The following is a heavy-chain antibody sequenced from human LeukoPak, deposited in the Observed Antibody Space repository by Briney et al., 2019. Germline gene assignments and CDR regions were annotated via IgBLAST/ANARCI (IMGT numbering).Heavy chain of an antibody. D-gene: IGHD4-17*01. CDR2: INHSGST. CDR3: ARGLDGDYDYYYYYGMDV. Sequence: KPSESLSLTCAVYGGSFSGYYWSWIRQPPGKGLEWIGEINHSGSTNYNPSLKSRVTISVDTSKNQFCLKLSSVTAADTAVYYCARGLDGDYDYYYYYGMDVWGQGTTVTVSS. J-gene: IGHJ6*02. CDR1: GGSFSGYY. V-gene: IGHV4-34*01.